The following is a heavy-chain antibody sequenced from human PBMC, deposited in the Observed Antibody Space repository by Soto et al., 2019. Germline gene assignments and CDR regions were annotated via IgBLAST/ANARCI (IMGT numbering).Heavy chain of an antibody. CDR1: GGSISSGGYS. CDR2: IYSSGST. D-gene: IGHD6-25*01. CDR3: ARTGSKGIAAAYFDY. J-gene: IGHJ4*02. Sequence: SETLSLTCTVSGGSISSGGYSWSWIRQHPGKGLEWSGYIYSSGSTYYNPSLKGRVTISVDTSKNQFSLTLSSVTAADTAVYYCARTGSKGIAAAYFDYWGQGTLVTAPQ. V-gene: IGHV4-31*03.